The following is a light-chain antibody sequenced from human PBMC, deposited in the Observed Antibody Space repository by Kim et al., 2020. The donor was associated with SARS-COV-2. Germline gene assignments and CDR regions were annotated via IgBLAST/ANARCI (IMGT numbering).Light chain of an antibody. CDR2: GKN. V-gene: IGLV3-19*01. J-gene: IGLJ2*01. CDR3: NSRDSSDHHVV. CDR1: SLRTYY. Sequence: ALGQTVRITCQGDSLRTYYASWYQQKPGQAPVLVIYGKNNRPSGIPDRFSGSSSGNTASLTITGAQAEDEADYYCNSRDSSDHHVVFGGGTQLTVL.